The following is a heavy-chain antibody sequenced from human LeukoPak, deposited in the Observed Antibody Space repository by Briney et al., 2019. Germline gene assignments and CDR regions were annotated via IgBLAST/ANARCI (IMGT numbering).Heavy chain of an antibody. Sequence: TGGSLRLSCAASGFTFSSYAMGWVRQAPGKGLEWVSAISGSGGSTYYADSVKGRFTISRDNSKNTLYLQMNSLRAEDTAVYYCAKDLGPSSGYYYGMDVWGQGTTVTVSS. J-gene: IGHJ6*02. D-gene: IGHD6-19*01. CDR2: ISGSGGST. V-gene: IGHV3-23*01. CDR3: AKDLGPSSGYYYGMDV. CDR1: GFTFSSYA.